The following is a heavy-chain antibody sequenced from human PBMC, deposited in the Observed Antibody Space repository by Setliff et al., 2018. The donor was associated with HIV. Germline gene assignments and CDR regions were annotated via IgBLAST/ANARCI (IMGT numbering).Heavy chain of an antibody. Sequence: GGSLRLSCAASGFTFSNYAMSWVRQAPGKGLEWVSVIYSGGSTYYADTVKGRFTSSRDNSKNTLYLQMSRLRAEDTAVYYCAGGAAAGPIDYWGQGTLVTVSS. CDR3: AGGAAAGPIDY. J-gene: IGHJ4*02. CDR2: IYSGGST. V-gene: IGHV3-66*01. CDR1: GFTFSNYA. D-gene: IGHD6-13*01.